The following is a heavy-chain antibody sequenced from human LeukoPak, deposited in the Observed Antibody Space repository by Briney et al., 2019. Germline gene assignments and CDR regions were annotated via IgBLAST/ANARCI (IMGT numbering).Heavy chain of an antibody. CDR3: ARESVKSAAEVYFDY. CDR2: IWYDGSNK. Sequence: GGSLRLSCAASGFTFSNYGMHWVRQAPGKGLEWVAVIWYDGSNKYYADSVKGRFTISRDNSKNTLYLQMNSLRAEDTAVHYCARESVKSAAEVYFDYWGQGTLITVSS. CDR1: GFTFSNYG. J-gene: IGHJ4*02. D-gene: IGHD6-13*01. V-gene: IGHV3-33*01.